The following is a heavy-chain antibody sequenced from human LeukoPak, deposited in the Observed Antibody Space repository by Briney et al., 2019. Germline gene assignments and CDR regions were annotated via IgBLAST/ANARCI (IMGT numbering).Heavy chain of an antibody. J-gene: IGHJ6*03. CDR3: ARGFLEWLLYYYYYMDV. Sequence: VGSLRLSCAASGFTFSSYWMSWVRQAPGKGLEWVANIKQDGSEKYYVDSVKGRFTISRDNAKNSLYLQMNSLRAEDTAVYYCARGFLEWLLYYYYYMDVWGKGTTVTVSS. D-gene: IGHD3-3*01. CDR2: IKQDGSEK. CDR1: GFTFSSYW. V-gene: IGHV3-7*01.